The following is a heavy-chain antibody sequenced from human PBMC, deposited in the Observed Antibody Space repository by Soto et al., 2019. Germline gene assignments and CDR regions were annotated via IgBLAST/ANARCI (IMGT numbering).Heavy chain of an antibody. Sequence: PGGSLRLSCAASGFTFSSYAMSWVRQAPGKGLEWVSAISGSGGSTYYADSVKGRFTISRDNSKNTLYLQMNSLRAEDTAVYYCAKPHYDILTDYQQRDYWGQGTLVTVSS. CDR3: AKPHYDILTDYQQRDY. CDR2: ISGSGGST. CDR1: GFTFSSYA. V-gene: IGHV3-23*01. D-gene: IGHD3-9*01. J-gene: IGHJ4*02.